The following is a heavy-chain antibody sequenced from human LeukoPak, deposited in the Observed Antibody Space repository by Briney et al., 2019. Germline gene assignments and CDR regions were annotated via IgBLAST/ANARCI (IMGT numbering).Heavy chain of an antibody. Sequence: SETLSLTCGVSGGSISSSSYYWGWIRQPPGKGLEWIGTIYYSETAYYNASLKSRVTISVDTSRNQFSLRLSSVTAADTAVYYCARGGYGFYYYYGMDVWGQGTTVTVSS. V-gene: IGHV4-39*07. J-gene: IGHJ6*02. CDR2: IYYSETA. CDR1: GGSISSSSYY. CDR3: ARGGYGFYYYYGMDV. D-gene: IGHD4-17*01.